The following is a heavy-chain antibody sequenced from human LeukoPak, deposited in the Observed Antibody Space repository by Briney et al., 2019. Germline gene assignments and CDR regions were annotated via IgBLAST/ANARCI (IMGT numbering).Heavy chain of an antibody. CDR2: ISWNSGSI. CDR3: AKGGMTTVTTLDY. Sequence: GGSLRLSCAASGFTFDDYAMHWVRQAPGKGLEWVSGISWNSGSIGYADSVKGRFTISRDNAKNSLYLQMNSLRAEDTALYYCAKGGMTTVTTLDYWGQGTLVTVSS. CDR1: GFTFDDYA. J-gene: IGHJ4*02. D-gene: IGHD4-11*01. V-gene: IGHV3-9*01.